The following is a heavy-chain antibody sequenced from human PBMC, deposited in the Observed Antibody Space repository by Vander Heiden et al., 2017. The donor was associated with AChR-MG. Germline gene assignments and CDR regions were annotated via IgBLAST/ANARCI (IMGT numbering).Heavy chain of an antibody. J-gene: IGHJ4*02. D-gene: IGHD2-8*02. Sequence: EVQLVESGGGLVQPGRSLRLSCAASGFTFDDYAMHWVRQAPGKGLEWVSGISWNSGSIGYADSVKGRFTISRDNAKNSLYLQMNSLRAEDTALYYCAKDFEPYCTGGVCQFDYWGQGTLVTVSS. CDR1: GFTFDDYA. CDR2: ISWNSGSI. V-gene: IGHV3-9*01. CDR3: AKDFEPYCTGGVCQFDY.